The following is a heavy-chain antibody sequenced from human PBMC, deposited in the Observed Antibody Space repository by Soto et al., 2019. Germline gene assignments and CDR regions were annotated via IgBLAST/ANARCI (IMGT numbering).Heavy chain of an antibody. V-gene: IGHV1-69*13. J-gene: IGHJ6*02. CDR1: GGTFSSYA. CDR2: IIPIFGTA. Sequence: SVKVSCKASGGTFSSYAISWVRQAPGQGLEWMGGIIPIFGTANYAQKFQGRVTITADESTSTAYMELSSLRSGDTAVYYCARGGVVVVPAAYGMDVWGQGTTVTVSS. CDR3: ARGGVVVVPAAYGMDV. D-gene: IGHD2-2*01.